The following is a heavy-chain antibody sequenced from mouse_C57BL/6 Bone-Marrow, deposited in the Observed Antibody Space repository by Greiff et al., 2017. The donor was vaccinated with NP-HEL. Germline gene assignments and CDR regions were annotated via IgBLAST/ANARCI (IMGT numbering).Heavy chain of an antibody. D-gene: IGHD3-2*02. CDR3: ARWYSSGYVGGAMDY. CDR2: IDPSDSYT. Sequence: QVQLQQPGAELVKPGASVKLSCKASGYTFTSYWMQWVKQRPGQGLEWIGEIDPSDSYTNYNQKFKGKATLTVDTSSSTAYMQLSSLTSEDSAVYYCARWYSSGYVGGAMDYWGQGASVTVSS. V-gene: IGHV1-50*01. J-gene: IGHJ4*01. CDR1: GYTFTSYW.